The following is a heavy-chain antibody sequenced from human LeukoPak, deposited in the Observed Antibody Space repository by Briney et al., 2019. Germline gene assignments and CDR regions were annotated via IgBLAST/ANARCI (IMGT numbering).Heavy chain of an antibody. CDR3: AREDYFPWYFDL. V-gene: IGHV4-34*01. J-gene: IGHJ2*01. Sequence: SETLSLTCAVYGGSFSGYYWSWIRQPPGKGLEWIGEINHSGSTNYNPSLKSRVTISVDTFKNQFSLKLSSVTAADTAVYYCAREDYFPWYFDLWGRGTLVTVSS. D-gene: IGHD2/OR15-2a*01. CDR1: GGSFSGYY. CDR2: INHSGST.